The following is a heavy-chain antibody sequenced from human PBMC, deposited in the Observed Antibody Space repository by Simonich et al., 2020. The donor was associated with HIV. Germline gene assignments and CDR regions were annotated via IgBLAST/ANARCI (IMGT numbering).Heavy chain of an antibody. D-gene: IGHD6-19*01. V-gene: IGHV1-18*01. CDR1: GYTFTTYT. J-gene: IGHJ4*02. CDR3: ARRYSSGWYVY. CDR2: INNYNGNT. Sequence: QVQLVQSGSELKMPGASVKVSCKASGYTFTTYTMNWVRRAPGQGLEWMGWINNYNGNTNYAQKFQGRVTMTTDTSTSIAYMELRSLTSDDTAVYYCARRYSSGWYVYWGQGTLVTVSS.